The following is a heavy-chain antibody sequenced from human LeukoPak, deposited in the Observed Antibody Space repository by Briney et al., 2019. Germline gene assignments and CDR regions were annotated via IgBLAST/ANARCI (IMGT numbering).Heavy chain of an antibody. V-gene: IGHV3-48*04. CDR1: GFTFSSYS. J-gene: IGHJ6*02. D-gene: IGHD3-16*01. Sequence: GGSLRLSCAASGFTFSSYSMNWVRQAPGKGLEWVSYISSSSSTIYYADSVKGRFTISRDNAKNSLYLQMNSLRAEDTAVYYCARDSVAGANFGWPGGYYYGMDVWGQGTTVTVSS. CDR3: ARDSVAGANFGWPGGYYYGMDV. CDR2: ISSSSSTI.